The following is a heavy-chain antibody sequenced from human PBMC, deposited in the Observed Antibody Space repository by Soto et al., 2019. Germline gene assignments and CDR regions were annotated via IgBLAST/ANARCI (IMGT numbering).Heavy chain of an antibody. CDR1: GYTFTGYY. Sequence: ASVKVSCKASGYTFTGYYMHWVRQAPGQGLEWMGWINPNSGGTNYAQKFQGWVTMTRDTSISTAYMELSRLRSDDTAVYYCARDQSKGSGGTDYWGQGTLVTVSS. D-gene: IGHD3-10*01. CDR3: ARDQSKGSGGTDY. V-gene: IGHV1-2*04. J-gene: IGHJ4*02. CDR2: INPNSGGT.